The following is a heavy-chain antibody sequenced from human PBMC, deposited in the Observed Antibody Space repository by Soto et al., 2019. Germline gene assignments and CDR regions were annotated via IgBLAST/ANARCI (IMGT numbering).Heavy chain of an antibody. Sequence: GGSLRLSCAASGFTFSSYSMNWVRQAPGKGLEWVSSISSSSSYIYYADSVKGRFTISRDNAKNSLYLQMNSLRAEDTAVYYCARDSDIVLMVYGPRGENYFDYWGQGTLVTVSS. D-gene: IGHD2-8*01. CDR3: ARDSDIVLMVYGPRGENYFDY. J-gene: IGHJ4*02. CDR2: ISSSSSYI. V-gene: IGHV3-21*01. CDR1: GFTFSSYS.